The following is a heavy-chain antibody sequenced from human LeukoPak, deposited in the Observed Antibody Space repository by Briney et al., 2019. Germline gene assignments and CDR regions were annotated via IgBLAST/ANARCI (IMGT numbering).Heavy chain of an antibody. CDR1: GFTFSSYG. J-gene: IGHJ5*02. CDR2: ISYDGSNE. V-gene: IGHV3-30*18. D-gene: IGHD3-22*01. Sequence: GGSLRLSCAASGFTFSSYGMHWVRQAPGKGLEWVAVISYDGSNEYYADSVKGRFTISRDNSKNTLYLQMNSLRAEDTAVYYCAKDLAYDSSYARPNWFDPWGQGTLVTVSS. CDR3: AKDLAYDSSYARPNWFDP.